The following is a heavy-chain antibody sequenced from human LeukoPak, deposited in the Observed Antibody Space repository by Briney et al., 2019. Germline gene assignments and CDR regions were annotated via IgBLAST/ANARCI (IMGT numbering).Heavy chain of an antibody. V-gene: IGHV4-59*01. CDR2: IYYSGST. D-gene: IGHD5-18*01. Sequence: PSETLSLTCTVSGGSISSYYWCWIRQPPGKGLEWIGYIYYSGSTNYNPSLKSRVTISADTSKNQFSLKLTSVTAADTAVYYCAKARGYAYGYDWGQGTLVTVSS. CDR1: GGSISSYY. CDR3: AKARGYAYGYD. J-gene: IGHJ4*02.